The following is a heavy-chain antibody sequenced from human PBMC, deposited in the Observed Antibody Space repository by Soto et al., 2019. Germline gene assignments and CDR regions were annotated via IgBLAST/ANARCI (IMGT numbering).Heavy chain of an antibody. CDR3: ARNGLAVTTTCDI. CDR1: GYTLTSYG. CDR2: ISGYNGNT. J-gene: IGHJ3*02. D-gene: IGHD4-17*01. Sequence: QVQLVQSGAEVKKPGASVQVSCKTSGYTLTSYGITWVRQAPGRGLEWMGWISGYNGNTNYAQKLQGRVTMTTDTSTSTAYMELRSLTSDDTAIYYCARNGLAVTTTCDIWGQGTMVTVSS. V-gene: IGHV1-18*01.